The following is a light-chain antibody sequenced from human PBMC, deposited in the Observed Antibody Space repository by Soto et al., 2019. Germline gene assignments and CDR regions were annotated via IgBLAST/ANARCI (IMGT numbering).Light chain of an antibody. J-gene: IGKJ1*01. Sequence: EIVLTQSPGTLSLSPGERATLSCRASQSISSSYLAWYQQKPGQAPRLLIYGASSRAVGIPDNFSGSGSGTDFTLTISRLETEDFAVYYCQQYGTSPWTFGQGTKVEIK. CDR2: GAS. CDR3: QQYGTSPWT. CDR1: QSISSSY. V-gene: IGKV3-20*01.